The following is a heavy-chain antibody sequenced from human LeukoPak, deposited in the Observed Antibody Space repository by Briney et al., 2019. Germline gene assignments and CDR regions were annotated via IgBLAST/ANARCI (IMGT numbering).Heavy chain of an antibody. CDR3: ASTFRLLDAFYT. CDR1: GGSFSGYY. V-gene: IGHV4-34*01. CDR2: INHSGGT. Sequence: SETLSLTCAVYGGSFSGYYWSWIRQPPGKGLEWIGEINHSGGTKYNPSLKSRVTISVDTSKNQFSLKLSSVTAADTAAYYCASTFRLLDAFYTWGQGTTVTASS. J-gene: IGHJ3*02. D-gene: IGHD2/OR15-2a*01.